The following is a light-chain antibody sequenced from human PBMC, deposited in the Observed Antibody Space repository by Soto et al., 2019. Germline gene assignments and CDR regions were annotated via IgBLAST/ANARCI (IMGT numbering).Light chain of an antibody. V-gene: IGKV4-1*01. Sequence: DIVMTQSPDSLAVSLGEKATITCKSSQSIFYTSTARNHLAWYQQRPGQPPNLLIYWASTRESGFPDRFSGSGSWTDFTLTISCLQAEDAAVYSCQQYFSVPVTFGGGTQLPIK. CDR1: QSIFYTSTARNH. CDR2: WAS. J-gene: IGKJ4*01. CDR3: QQYFSVPVT.